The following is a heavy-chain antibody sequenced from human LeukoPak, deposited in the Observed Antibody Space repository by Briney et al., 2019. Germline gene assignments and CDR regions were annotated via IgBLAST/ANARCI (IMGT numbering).Heavy chain of an antibody. CDR2: ISGSGDNT. Sequence: GGSLRLSCAASGFTFSSYAMSWVRQAPGKGLEWVSSISGSGDNTHYADSVKGRFTISRDNSKNTLFLQMNSPRAEDTAVYYCAKHLLVGGTRGAYAFDIWGRGTMVTVSS. J-gene: IGHJ3*02. CDR3: AKHLLVGGTRGAYAFDI. CDR1: GFTFSSYA. D-gene: IGHD1-26*01. V-gene: IGHV3-23*01.